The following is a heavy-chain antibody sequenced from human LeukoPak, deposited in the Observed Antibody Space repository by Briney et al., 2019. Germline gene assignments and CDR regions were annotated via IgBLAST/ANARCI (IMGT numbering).Heavy chain of an antibody. CDR2: IYHSGST. CDR3: ARTDSGSYRQPFDY. V-gene: IGHV4-38-2*02. Sequence: SETLSLTCTVSGYSISSGYYGGWIRQPPGKGLEWIGNIYHSGSTYYNPSLKSRVTISVDTSKNQFSLKLSSVTAAHTAVYYCARTDSGSYRQPFDYWGQGTLVTVSS. J-gene: IGHJ4*02. CDR1: GYSISSGYY. D-gene: IGHD1-26*01.